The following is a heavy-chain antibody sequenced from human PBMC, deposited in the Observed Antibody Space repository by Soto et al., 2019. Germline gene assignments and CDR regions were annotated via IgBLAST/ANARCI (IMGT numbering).Heavy chain of an antibody. CDR1: GYSISSDYY. Sequence: SETLTLSFAMSGYSISSDYYWGRLRQPPRKGLEWIGSIYPGGSTYYHPSLNSRVTLSFDMNNNHVSLILSSVTAADTAVYYCARVGPWVPYYYDSSPYTFENWFDPWGQGTLVTVSS. V-gene: IGHV4-38-2*01. CDR2: IYPGGST. CDR3: ARVGPWVPYYYDSSPYTFENWFDP. D-gene: IGHD3-22*01. J-gene: IGHJ5*02.